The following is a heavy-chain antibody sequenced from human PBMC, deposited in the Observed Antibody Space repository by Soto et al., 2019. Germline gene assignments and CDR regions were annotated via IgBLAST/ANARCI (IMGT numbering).Heavy chain of an antibody. CDR2: ISSSSSYI. V-gene: IGHV3-21*01. D-gene: IGHD5-12*01. CDR3: ARDTRITYNYQFSYYYGMDV. Sequence: GGSLRLSCAASGFTFSSYSINWVRQAPGKGLEWVSSISSSSSYIYYADSVKGRFTISRDNAKNSLYLQMNSLRAEDTAVYYCARDTRITYNYQFSYYYGMDVSGPGTTLTVSS. J-gene: IGHJ6*02. CDR1: GFTFSSYS.